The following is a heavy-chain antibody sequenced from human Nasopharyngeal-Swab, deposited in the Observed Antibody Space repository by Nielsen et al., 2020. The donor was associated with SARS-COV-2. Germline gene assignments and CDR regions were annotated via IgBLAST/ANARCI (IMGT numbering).Heavy chain of an antibody. CDR3: AKSSGWYVGYFDY. CDR2: IWYDGSNK. V-gene: IGHV3-33*06. D-gene: IGHD6-19*01. J-gene: IGHJ4*02. Sequence: VRQAPGKGLEWVAVIWYDGSNKYYADSVKGRFTISRDNSKNTLYLQMNSLRAEDTAVYYCAKSSGWYVGYFDYWGQGTLVTVSS.